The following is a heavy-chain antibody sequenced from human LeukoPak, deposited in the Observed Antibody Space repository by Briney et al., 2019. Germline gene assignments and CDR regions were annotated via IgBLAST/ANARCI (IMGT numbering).Heavy chain of an antibody. D-gene: IGHD3-10*01. Sequence: SVKVSCKTSGGTFSRFAISWVRQAPGQGLECMGGIIPIFGPANYAQKFQGRVTITADESTSTAYMELSSLRSEDTALYYCAKSTYYYGSGEGSNYWYFDLWGRGTLVTVSS. CDR1: GGTFSRFA. V-gene: IGHV1-69*13. CDR3: AKSTYYYGSGEGSNYWYFDL. J-gene: IGHJ2*01. CDR2: IIPIFGPA.